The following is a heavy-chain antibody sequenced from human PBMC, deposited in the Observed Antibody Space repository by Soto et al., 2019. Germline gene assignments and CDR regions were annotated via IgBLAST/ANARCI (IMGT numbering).Heavy chain of an antibody. CDR3: ARFGSGWLFDY. Sequence: SETLSLTCTVSGGSISSSSYYWGWIRQPPGKGLEWIGSIYYSGSTYYNPSLKSRVTIPVDTTKNQFSLKRSAVTAADTAVSDCARFGSGWLFDYWGQGTLVTVSS. D-gene: IGHD6-19*01. J-gene: IGHJ4*01. CDR1: GGSISSSSYY. CDR2: IYYSGST. V-gene: IGHV4-39*01.